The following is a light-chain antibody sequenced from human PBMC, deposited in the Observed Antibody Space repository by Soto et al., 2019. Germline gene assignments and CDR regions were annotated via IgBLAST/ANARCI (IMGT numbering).Light chain of an antibody. CDR1: QNVSSY. V-gene: IGKV3-11*01. CDR3: QQRSNWPPIT. Sequence: EIMLTQSPATLSVSPGERATLSCRASQNVSSYLAWYQQKPGQAPSLLIYDASNRATGIPARFSGSGSGTDFTLTISSLEPEDAAVYYCQQRSNWPPITFGQGTRLEIK. J-gene: IGKJ5*01. CDR2: DAS.